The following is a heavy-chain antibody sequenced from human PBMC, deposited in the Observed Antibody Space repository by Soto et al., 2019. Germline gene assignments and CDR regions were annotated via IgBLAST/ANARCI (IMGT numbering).Heavy chain of an antibody. D-gene: IGHD3-10*01. J-gene: IGHJ4*02. Sequence: QVQLVQSGAEVKKPGSSVKVSCKASGGTFSSYGFSWVRQAPGQGLEWMGGIIPIFGTANYAQKFQGRVTITADDSTSTAYMERSSLRSEDTAMYYCARESHYYGSGTYFRDYFDDWGQGTLVTVSS. CDR1: GGTFSSYG. CDR3: ARESHYYGSGTYFRDYFDD. V-gene: IGHV1-69*01. CDR2: IIPIFGTA.